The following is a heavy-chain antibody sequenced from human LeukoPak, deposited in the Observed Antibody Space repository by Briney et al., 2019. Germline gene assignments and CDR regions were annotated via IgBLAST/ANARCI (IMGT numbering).Heavy chain of an antibody. Sequence: SETLSLTCTVSGGSISSYYWSWIRQPPGKGLEWIGYIYYSGSTNYNPSLKSRVTISVDTSKNQFSLKLSSVTAADTAVCYCARAVEQWLEIDYWGQGTLVTVSS. CDR1: GGSISSYY. V-gene: IGHV4-59*01. CDR3: ARAVEQWLEIDY. J-gene: IGHJ4*02. D-gene: IGHD6-19*01. CDR2: IYYSGST.